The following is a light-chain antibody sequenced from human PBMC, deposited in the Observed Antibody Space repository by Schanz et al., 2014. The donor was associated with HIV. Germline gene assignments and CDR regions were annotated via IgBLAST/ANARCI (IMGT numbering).Light chain of an antibody. J-gene: IGLJ3*02. CDR3: SSYAATSNVL. Sequence: QSALTQPPSASGSPGQSVTISCTETSSDIGGYNYVSWYQLYPGKAPKLIIFEVNRRPSGVPNRFSGSKSGNTASLTVSGLQADDEADYYCSSYAATSNVLFGGGTKLTVL. CDR2: EVN. CDR1: SSDIGGYNY. V-gene: IGLV2-8*01.